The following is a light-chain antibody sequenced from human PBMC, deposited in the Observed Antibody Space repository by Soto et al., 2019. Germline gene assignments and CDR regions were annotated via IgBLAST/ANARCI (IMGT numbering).Light chain of an antibody. CDR3: QQCNNWPRT. CDR2: RAS. CDR1: QTIYSN. Sequence: IVLTHSPSTLSVSLLERATLSCMAGQTIYSNVAWYQQRPGQAPRLLIYRASTRATGIPARFSGSGSGTEFTLTISSLQSEDFAFYYCQQCNNWPRTFGQGTKVDIK. J-gene: IGKJ1*01. V-gene: IGKV3-15*01.